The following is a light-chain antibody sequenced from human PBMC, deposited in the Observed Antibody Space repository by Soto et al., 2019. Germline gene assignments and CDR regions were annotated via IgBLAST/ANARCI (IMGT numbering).Light chain of an antibody. CDR2: GAS. Sequence: EIVLTQSPGTLSLSPGERATLSCRASQTIISTYLAWYQQKPGQAPRLLISGASSRATGIPDRFIGTGSGTDFTLAISRLEPEDFAVYYCQHYDSSPQTFGQGTKVEIK. CDR3: QHYDSSPQT. V-gene: IGKV3-20*01. J-gene: IGKJ1*01. CDR1: QTIISTY.